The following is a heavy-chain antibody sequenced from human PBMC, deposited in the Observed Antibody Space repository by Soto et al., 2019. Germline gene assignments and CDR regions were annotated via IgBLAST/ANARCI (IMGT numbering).Heavy chain of an antibody. CDR3: AKDWANMAVAGMLDY. Sequence: QVQLVESGGGVVQPGRSLRLSCAASGFIFNTHGMHWLRRALGKGLEWVAVISYGGSNEYYADSVKGRFTISRDNSKNTMYLQMNSLRAEDTAVYYCAKDWANMAVAGMLDYWGQGTLVTVSS. CDR1: GFIFNTHG. CDR2: ISYGGSNE. J-gene: IGHJ4*02. D-gene: IGHD6-19*01. V-gene: IGHV3-30*18.